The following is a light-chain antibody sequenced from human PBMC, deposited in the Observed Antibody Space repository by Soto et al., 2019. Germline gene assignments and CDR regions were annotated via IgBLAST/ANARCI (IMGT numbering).Light chain of an antibody. V-gene: IGKV3-15*01. CDR3: QQYNNWPLFT. Sequence: EIVLTQSPAILSVSPGRGATLSCRASQSVSSNLAWYQQRPGQAPRLLIYSASTRATGIPARFSGSGSGTEFTLTIRSLQSEDFAVYYCQQYNNWPLFTFGPGTRVDIK. CDR1: QSVSSN. J-gene: IGKJ3*01. CDR2: SAS.